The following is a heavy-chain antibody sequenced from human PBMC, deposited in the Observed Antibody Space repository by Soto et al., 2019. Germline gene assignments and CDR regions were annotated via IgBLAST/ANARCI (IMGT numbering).Heavy chain of an antibody. CDR3: AKDGNPIPCLTGYYRLRWFDP. CDR1: GFTFSSYA. D-gene: IGHD3-9*01. J-gene: IGHJ5*02. Sequence: EVQLLESGGGLVQPGGSLRLSCAASGFTFSSYAMSWVRQAPGKGLEWLSAISGSGGSTYYADSVKGRFTISRDNSKNTLYLQMNSLRAEDTAVYYCAKDGNPIPCLTGYYRLRWFDPWGQGTLVTISS. V-gene: IGHV3-23*01. CDR2: ISGSGGST.